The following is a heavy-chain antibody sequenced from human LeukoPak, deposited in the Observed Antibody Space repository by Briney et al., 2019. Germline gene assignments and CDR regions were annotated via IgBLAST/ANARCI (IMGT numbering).Heavy chain of an antibody. J-gene: IGHJ6*03. V-gene: IGHV1-69*05. CDR3: ARHVVGATYYYYMDV. CDR2: IIPIFGTA. Sequence: SVKVSCKASGGTFSSYAISWVRQAPGQGLEWMGGIIPIFGTANYAQKFQGRVTITTDESTSTAYMELSSLRSEDTAVYYCARHVVGATYYYYMDVWGKGTTVTVSS. D-gene: IGHD1-26*01. CDR1: GGTFSSYA.